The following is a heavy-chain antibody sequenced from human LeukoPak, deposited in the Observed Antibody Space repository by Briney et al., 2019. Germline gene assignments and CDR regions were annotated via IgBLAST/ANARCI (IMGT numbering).Heavy chain of an antibody. J-gene: IGHJ4*02. CDR3: ARGRYDFWSGQTIDY. D-gene: IGHD3-3*01. Sequence: SETLSLTCTVSGGSISSGGYFWSWIRQHPGKGLEWIGYIYYSGSTYYNPSLKSRVTISVDTSKNQFSLKLSSATAADTAVYYCARGRYDFWSGQTIDYWGQGTLVTVSS. V-gene: IGHV4-31*03. CDR1: GGSISSGGYF. CDR2: IYYSGST.